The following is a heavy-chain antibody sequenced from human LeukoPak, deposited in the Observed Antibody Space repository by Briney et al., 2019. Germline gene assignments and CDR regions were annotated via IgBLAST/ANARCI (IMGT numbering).Heavy chain of an antibody. D-gene: IGHD4-17*01. CDR1: GFTFSSYS. J-gene: IGHJ5*02. CDR3: AREDYGDYGLFDR. Sequence: GGSLRLSCAASGFTFSSYSMNWVRQAPGKGLEWVSSISSSSSYIYYADSVKGPFTIPTDNTKNSLYLQMNRLRAEDTAVYYSAREDYGDYGLFDRWGEGTLVTASS. CDR2: ISSSSSYI. V-gene: IGHV3-21*01.